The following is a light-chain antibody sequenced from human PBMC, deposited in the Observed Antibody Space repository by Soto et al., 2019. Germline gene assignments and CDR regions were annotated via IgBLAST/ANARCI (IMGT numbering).Light chain of an antibody. CDR1: SSDVGAYNF. Sequence: QSALTQPASVSGSPGQSITISCTGTSSDVGAYNFVSWHQQHPGKAPKLMIYNVYDRPSGISYRFSGSKSGNTASLTISGLQGEDEADYYCSAYTGSRTDVFGTGTKLTVL. CDR2: NVY. CDR3: SAYTGSRTDV. J-gene: IGLJ1*01. V-gene: IGLV2-14*03.